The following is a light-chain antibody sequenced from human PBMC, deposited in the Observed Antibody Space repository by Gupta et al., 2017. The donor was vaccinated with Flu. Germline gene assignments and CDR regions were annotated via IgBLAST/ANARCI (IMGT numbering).Light chain of an antibody. CDR1: SGDVGGYNH. J-gene: IGLJ1*01. CDR2: EVS. V-gene: IGLV2-8*01. Sequence: QSALTQPPSASGSPGQSVTISCTGTSGDVGGYNHVSWYQQHPGKVPKLVIFEVSKRPSGVPDRFSGSKSGNTASLTVSGLQTEDEADYYCSSYAGSSNYVFGSGTKVTVL. CDR3: SSYAGSSNYV.